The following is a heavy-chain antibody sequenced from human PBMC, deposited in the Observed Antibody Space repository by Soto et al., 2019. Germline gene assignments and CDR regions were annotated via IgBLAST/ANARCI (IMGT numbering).Heavy chain of an antibody. CDR1: GFTFDDYA. J-gene: IGHJ4*02. V-gene: IGHV3-9*01. CDR3: XXXXYDSSAYYYASFDY. Sequence: EVQLVESGGGLVQPGRSLRLSCAASGFTFDDYAMHWVRQAPGKGLEWVSGISWNGGNIGYADSVKGRFTISRDNAXXXXXXXXXXXXXXDTXLXXXXXXXYDSSAYYYASFDYWGQGTLVT. CDR2: ISWNGGNI. D-gene: IGHD3-22*01.